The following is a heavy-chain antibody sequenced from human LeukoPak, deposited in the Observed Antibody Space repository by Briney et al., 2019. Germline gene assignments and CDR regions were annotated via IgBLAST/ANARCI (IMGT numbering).Heavy chain of an antibody. J-gene: IGHJ4*02. Sequence: ASVKVSCKASGYTFTSYAMHWVRPAPGQRLEWMGWINAGNGNTKYSQKFQGRVTITRDTSASTAYMELSSLRSEDTAVYYCARMNYYDSSGYPFDYWGQGTLVTVSS. D-gene: IGHD3-22*01. CDR1: GYTFTSYA. V-gene: IGHV1-3*01. CDR2: INAGNGNT. CDR3: ARMNYYDSSGYPFDY.